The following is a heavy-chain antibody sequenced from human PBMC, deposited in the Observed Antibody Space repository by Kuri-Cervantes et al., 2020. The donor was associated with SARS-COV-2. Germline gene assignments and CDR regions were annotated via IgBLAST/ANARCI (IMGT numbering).Heavy chain of an antibody. V-gene: IGHV1-69*05. CDR1: GGTFSSYA. CDR3: ARSWGRSSSRYDAFDI. Sequence: SVKVSCKASGGTFSSYAISWVRQAPGQGLEWMGGIIPIFGTANYAQKFQGRVTITTDESTSTAYMELSSLRSEDTAVYYCARSWGRSSSRYDAFDIWGQGTMVTVSS. J-gene: IGHJ3*02. CDR2: IIPIFGTA. D-gene: IGHD6-13*01.